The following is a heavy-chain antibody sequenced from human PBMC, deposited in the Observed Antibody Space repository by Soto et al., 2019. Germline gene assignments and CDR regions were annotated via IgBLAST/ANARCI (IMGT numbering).Heavy chain of an antibody. CDR3: ARDPPRYSGPYGMDV. V-gene: IGHV3-53*01. J-gene: IGHJ6*02. Sequence: PGGSLRLSCAASGFTVSSNYMSWVRQAPGKGLEWVSVIYSGGSTYYADSVKGRFTISRDNSKNTLYLQMNSLRAEDTAVYYCARDPPRYSGPYGMDVWGQGTTVTVSS. CDR2: IYSGGST. D-gene: IGHD5-12*01. CDR1: GFTVSSNY.